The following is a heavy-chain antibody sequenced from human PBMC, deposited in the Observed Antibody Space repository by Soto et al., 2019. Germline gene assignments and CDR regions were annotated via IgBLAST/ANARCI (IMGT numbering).Heavy chain of an antibody. J-gene: IGHJ3*02. CDR1: GYTFTSYY. CDR2: INPSGGST. D-gene: IGHD3-3*01. Sequence: VSVKVSCKASGYTFTSYYMHWVRQAPGQGLEWMGIINPSGGSTSYAQKFQGRVTMTRDTSTSTVYMELSSLRSEDTAVYYCARDRLTIFGVVRVSDAFDIWGQGTMVTVSS. V-gene: IGHV1-46*03. CDR3: ARDRLTIFGVVRVSDAFDI.